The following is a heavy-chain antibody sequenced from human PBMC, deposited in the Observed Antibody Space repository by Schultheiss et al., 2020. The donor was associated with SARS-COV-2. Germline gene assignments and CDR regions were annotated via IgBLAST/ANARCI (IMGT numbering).Heavy chain of an antibody. CDR1: GGTFSSYA. Sequence: SVKVSCKASGGTFSSYAISWVRQAPGQGLEWLGGIIPIFGTTNYAQNFQGRVTITADESTNTAYMELSSLRSEDTAVYYCARDRNNWRAGWLDPWGQGTLVTVSS. CDR2: IIPIFGTT. D-gene: IGHD1-20*01. V-gene: IGHV1-69*13. J-gene: IGHJ5*02. CDR3: ARDRNNWRAGWLDP.